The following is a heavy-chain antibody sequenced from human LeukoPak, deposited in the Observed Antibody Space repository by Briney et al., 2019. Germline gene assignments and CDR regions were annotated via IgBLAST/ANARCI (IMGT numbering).Heavy chain of an antibody. Sequence: GGSLRLSCAASGFTFSSYGMHWVRQAPGKGLEWVANIKQDGNEKYYVDSVKGRFTISRDNAKNSLYLQMNSLRAEDTAVYYCARRNFDYWGQGTLVTVSS. J-gene: IGHJ4*02. V-gene: IGHV3-7*01. CDR2: IKQDGNEK. CDR3: ARRNFDY. CDR1: GFTFSSYG.